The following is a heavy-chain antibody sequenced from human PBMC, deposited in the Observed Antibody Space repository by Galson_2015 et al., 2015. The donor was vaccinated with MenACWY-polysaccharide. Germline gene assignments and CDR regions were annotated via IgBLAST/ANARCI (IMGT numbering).Heavy chain of an antibody. Sequence: SVKVSCKASGYSFSSYDINWVRQTTGQGLEWMGWMNPNSGNAGYAQKFQGRVTMTRNTSISIAYMELSSLRSEDTAVYYCARGGKYYYDSSGYLNWFDPWGQGTLVTVSS. CDR2: MNPNSGNA. CDR1: GYSFSSYD. V-gene: IGHV1-8*01. J-gene: IGHJ5*02. CDR3: ARGGKYYYDSSGYLNWFDP. D-gene: IGHD3-22*01.